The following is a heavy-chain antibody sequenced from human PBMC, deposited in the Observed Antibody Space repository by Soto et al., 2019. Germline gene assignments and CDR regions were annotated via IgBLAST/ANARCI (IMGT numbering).Heavy chain of an antibody. CDR1: GGSISSYC. CDR3: ARDRGRGAHYYYGMDV. D-gene: IGHD3-10*01. V-gene: IGHV4-4*07. J-gene: IGHJ6*02. Sequence: QVQLQESGPGLVKPSETLSLTCTVSGGSISSYCWSWIRQPAGKGLEWIGRIYTSGSTNYNPSLKSRVTMSVDTSKNQFSLKLSSVTAADTAVYYCARDRGRGAHYYYGMDVWGQGTTVTVSS. CDR2: IYTSGST.